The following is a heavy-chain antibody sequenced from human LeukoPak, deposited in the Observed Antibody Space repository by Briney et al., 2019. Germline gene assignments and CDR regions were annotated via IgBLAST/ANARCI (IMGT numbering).Heavy chain of an antibody. V-gene: IGHV3-13*04. D-gene: IGHD3-10*01. Sequence: GGSLRLSCVASGFSFSTYDMQWVRHVKGKGLEWVSAIGRGGDTHYPDSVKGRFTISRENAKSSVFLQMNSLRERDTAVYYCARDPSGYGLDVWGQGTTVTVSS. CDR3: ARDPSGYGLDV. J-gene: IGHJ6*02. CDR2: IGRGGDT. CDR1: GFSFSTYD.